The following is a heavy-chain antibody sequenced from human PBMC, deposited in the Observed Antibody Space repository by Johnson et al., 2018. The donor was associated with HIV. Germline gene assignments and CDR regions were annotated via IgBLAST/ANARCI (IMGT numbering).Heavy chain of an antibody. CDR2: IKSKTDGGTT. CDR3: TRDRDGVGVS. J-gene: IGHJ3*01. Sequence: MLLVESGGGLVKPGGSLRLSCAASGFTFSNAWMSWVRQAPGKGLEWVGRIKSKTDGGTTDYAAPVKGRFTISSDDSKNSLSLQMSSLKTEDTAVYYCTRDRDGVGVSWGQGTMVTVSS. V-gene: IGHV3-15*01. D-gene: IGHD3-10*01. CDR1: GFTFSNAW.